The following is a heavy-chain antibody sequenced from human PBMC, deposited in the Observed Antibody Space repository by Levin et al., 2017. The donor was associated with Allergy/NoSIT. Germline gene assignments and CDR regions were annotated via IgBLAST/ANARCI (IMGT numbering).Heavy chain of an antibody. Sequence: SQTLSLPCTVSGGSISSYYWSWIRQPPGKGLEWIGYIYYSGSTNYNPSLKSRVTISVDTSKNQFSLKLSSVTAADTAVYYWARGSLLRGSGSYYYDYYMDGWGKGTTVTVSS. J-gene: IGHJ6*03. CDR1: GGSISSYY. D-gene: IGHD3-10*01. V-gene: IGHV4-59*01. CDR3: ARGSLLRGSGSYYYDYYMDG. CDR2: IYYSGST.